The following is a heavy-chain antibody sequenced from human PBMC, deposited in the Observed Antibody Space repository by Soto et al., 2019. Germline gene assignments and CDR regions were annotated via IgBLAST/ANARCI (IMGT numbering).Heavy chain of an antibody. V-gene: IGHV1-18*01. D-gene: IGHD3-3*01. J-gene: IGHJ4*02. CDR2: ISAYNGNT. CDR1: GYTFTSYG. Sequence: ASVKVSCKASGYTFTSYGISWVRQAPGQGLEWMGWISAYNGNTNYAQKLQGRDTMTTDTSTSTAYMELRSLRSDDTAVYYCARDVDDFWSGPFDYWGQGTLVTVSS. CDR3: ARDVDDFWSGPFDY.